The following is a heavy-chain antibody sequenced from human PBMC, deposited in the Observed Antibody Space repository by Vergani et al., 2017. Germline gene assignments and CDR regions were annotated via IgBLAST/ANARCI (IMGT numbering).Heavy chain of an antibody. J-gene: IGHJ4*02. CDR2: IYHSGST. V-gene: IGHV4-4*02. CDR1: GGSISSSNW. CDR3: ARVPSSGWYGDYFDY. D-gene: IGHD6-19*01. Sequence: QVQLQESGPGLVKPSGTLSLTCAVSGGSISSSNWWSWVRQPPGKGLEWIGEIYHSGSTNYNPSLKSRVTISVDKSKNQFSLKLSPVTAADTAVYYCARVPSSGWYGDYFDYWGQGTLVTVSS.